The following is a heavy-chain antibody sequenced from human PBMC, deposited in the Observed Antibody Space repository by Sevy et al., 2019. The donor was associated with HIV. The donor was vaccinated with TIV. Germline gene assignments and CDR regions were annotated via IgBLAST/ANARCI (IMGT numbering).Heavy chain of an antibody. J-gene: IGHJ4*02. D-gene: IGHD3-3*01. CDR2: IDTSGGT. CDR3: ARYNFWSGHYDYFDY. CDR1: GGSISSHY. V-gene: IGHV4-4*07. Sequence: SETLSLTCSVSGGSISSHYWSWIRQPAGEGLEWIGRIDTSGGTNYNPSLKTRVTMSIDTSKNQFSLRLRSVTAADTAVYYCARYNFWSGHYDYFDYWSPGALVTVSS.